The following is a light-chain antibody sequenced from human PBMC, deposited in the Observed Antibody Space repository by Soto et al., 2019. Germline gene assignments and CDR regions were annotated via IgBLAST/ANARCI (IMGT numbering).Light chain of an antibody. CDR1: QSVLYSSSNKNY. V-gene: IGKV4-1*01. Sequence: DVVMTQSPDSLAVSLGERANINCKSSQSVLYSSSNKNYLAWYQQKPGQPPKLLIYWASTRESGVPDRFSGSGSGTDFTLTIVSLQAEDVAVYYCKQYYSIPLTFGGGTKVEIK. CDR3: KQYYSIPLT. CDR2: WAS. J-gene: IGKJ4*01.